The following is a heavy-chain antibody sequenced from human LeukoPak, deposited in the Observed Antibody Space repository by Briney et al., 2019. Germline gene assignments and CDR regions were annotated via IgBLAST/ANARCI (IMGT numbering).Heavy chain of an antibody. CDR2: IYSGGNT. J-gene: IGHJ6*03. Sequence: GGSLRLSCVASAFTFNNYWMHWVRQAPGKGLVWVSVIYSGGNTYYADSVKGRFTISRDNSKNTLYLQMNSLRAEDTAVYYCARGGITSIFGVVIIGYYMDVWGKGTTVTVSS. D-gene: IGHD3-3*01. V-gene: IGHV3-53*01. CDR1: AFTFNNYW. CDR3: ARGGITSIFGVVIIGYYMDV.